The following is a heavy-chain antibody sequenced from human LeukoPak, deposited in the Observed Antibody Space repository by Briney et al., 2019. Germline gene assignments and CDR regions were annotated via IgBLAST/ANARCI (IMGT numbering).Heavy chain of an antibody. V-gene: IGHV3-74*01. CDR1: GFTFSSYW. Sequence: GGSLRLSCVASGFTFSSYWMHWVRQDPTKGLVWVSRINGDGRNINYADSVRGRFTISRDNAKNTLYLQMNTLRVEDTAVYYCTRDLMDYDVSTGLHHYYMDVWGQGTTVTVSS. CDR3: TRDLMDYDVSTGLHHYYMDV. D-gene: IGHD3-9*01. J-gene: IGHJ6*02. CDR2: INGDGRNI.